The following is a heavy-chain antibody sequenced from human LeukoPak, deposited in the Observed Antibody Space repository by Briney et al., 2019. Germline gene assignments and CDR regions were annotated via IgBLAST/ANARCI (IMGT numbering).Heavy chain of an antibody. J-gene: IGHJ4*02. CDR3: ARAFNSIQPLDY. V-gene: IGHV1-46*02. CDR2: IHPDGGST. Sequence: ASVKVSCKASGYNFNDYYIYWVRQAPGHGLESMGYIHPDGGSTNYAQKFQGRVTMTSDMSTNTVYMELRSLRSEDTAMYYCARAFNSIQPLDYWGQGTLVTVSS. CDR1: GYNFNDYY. D-gene: IGHD4-11*01.